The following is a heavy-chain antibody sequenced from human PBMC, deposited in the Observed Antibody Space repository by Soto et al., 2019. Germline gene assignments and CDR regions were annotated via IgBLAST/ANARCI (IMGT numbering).Heavy chain of an antibody. J-gene: IGHJ4*02. V-gene: IGHV4-39*01. Sequence: SETLSLTCSVSGDSISSSNYFWGWIRQPPGKGLEYIRNIYYTGSTEYNPSLKSRVTISVDTSKNQFSLKLSCVTAADTAVYYCARLWTYWGQGTLVFV. CDR3: ARLWTY. CDR1: GDSISSSNYF. D-gene: IGHD1-1*01. CDR2: IYYTGST.